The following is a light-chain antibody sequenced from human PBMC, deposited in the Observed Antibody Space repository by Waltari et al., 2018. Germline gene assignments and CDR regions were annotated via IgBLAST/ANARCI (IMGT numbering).Light chain of an antibody. J-gene: IGLJ3*02. CDR3: SSYAGGSWV. Sequence: QSALTQPPSPSGSPGQPVTISCTGPSSDVGGFKYVPWYQQNPGQVPNLIIYEVTNQPSGCPVRFSGSKSGTTASLTVSGLQTEDEAYYSCSSYAGGSWVFGGGTKLTVL. CDR1: SSDVGGFKY. V-gene: IGLV2-8*01. CDR2: EVT.